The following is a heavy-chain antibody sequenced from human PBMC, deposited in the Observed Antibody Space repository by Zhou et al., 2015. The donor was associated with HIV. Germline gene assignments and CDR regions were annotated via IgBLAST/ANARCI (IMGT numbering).Heavy chain of an antibody. CDR2: IVPLSGTT. D-gene: IGHD3-16*01. CDR3: TTSYEKFSYF. Sequence: HVQLIQSGPEVKSPGSSVKVSCRATGLYFKDYSITWLRQVPGQGLEWMGSIVPLSGTTNYAESFFWRRSTITADKSTDIIYLELRSLRHEDTAMYYCTTSYEKFSYFWGRGTLVTVSS. CDR1: GLYFKDYS. J-gene: IGHJ4*01. V-gene: IGHV1-69*08.